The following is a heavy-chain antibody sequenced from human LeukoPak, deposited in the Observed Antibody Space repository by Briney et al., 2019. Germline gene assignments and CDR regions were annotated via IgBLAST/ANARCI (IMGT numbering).Heavy chain of an antibody. D-gene: IGHD3-10*01. CDR1: GFTFSSYA. CDR3: ARDSDYYGSGSYYSLGMDV. Sequence: GGSLRLSCAASGFTFSSYAMHWVRQAPGKGLEWVAVISYDGSNKYYADSVKGRFTISSDNSKNTLYLQMNSLRAEDTAVYYCARDSDYYGSGSYYSLGMDVWGKGTTVTVSS. J-gene: IGHJ6*04. CDR2: ISYDGSNK. V-gene: IGHV3-30*04.